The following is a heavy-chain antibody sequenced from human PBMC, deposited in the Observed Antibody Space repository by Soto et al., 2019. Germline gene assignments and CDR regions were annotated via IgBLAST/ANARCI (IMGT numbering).Heavy chain of an antibody. Sequence: ASVKVSCRASGYTFTSYGISWERQAPGQGLEWMGWIRAYNGNTTYAQKLQGRVTMTTDTSTSTAYMELRSLRSDDTAVYYCASITGTGDYYYCGMDVWCQGTTVTVSS. CDR3: ASITGTGDYYYCGMDV. D-gene: IGHD1-20*01. V-gene: IGHV1-18*04. CDR1: GYTFTSYG. J-gene: IGHJ6*02. CDR2: IRAYNGNT.